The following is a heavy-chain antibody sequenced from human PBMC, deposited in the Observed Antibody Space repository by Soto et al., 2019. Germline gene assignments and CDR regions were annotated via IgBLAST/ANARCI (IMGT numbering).Heavy chain of an antibody. V-gene: IGHV3-23*01. J-gene: IGHJ4*02. CDR1: GFTFSSGV. D-gene: IGHD6-13*01. CDR2: ITDSGTGT. CDR3: AKGLINGRWYAAD. Sequence: EVHLLESGGGLVQPGESLRLSCGASGFTFSSGVMSWVRQAPGKGVEWVSCITDSGTGTYYADSVKGRFTISRDNSKNTMYLQMNNLRAEDTGVYYCAKGLINGRWYAADWGQGTLVTVSS.